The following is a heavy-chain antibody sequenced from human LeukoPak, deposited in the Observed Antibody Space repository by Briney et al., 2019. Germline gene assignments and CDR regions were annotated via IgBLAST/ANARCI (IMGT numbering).Heavy chain of an antibody. J-gene: IGHJ6*02. D-gene: IGHD5-18*01. CDR2: ISSSSSYI. CDR1: GFTFSSYS. CDR3: ARVIMAGAAMDHYYYYGMDV. V-gene: IGHV3-21*01. Sequence: PGGSLRFSCAASGFTFSSYSMNWVRQAPGKGLEWVSSISSSSSYIYYADSVKGRFTISRDNAKNSLYLQMNSLRAEDTAVYYCARVIMAGAAMDHYYYYGMDVWGQGTTVTVSS.